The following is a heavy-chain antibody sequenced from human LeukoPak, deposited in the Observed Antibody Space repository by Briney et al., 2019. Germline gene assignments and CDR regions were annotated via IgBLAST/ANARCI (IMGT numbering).Heavy chain of an antibody. CDR2: IYYSGST. D-gene: IGHD1-1*01. V-gene: IGHV4-30-4*01. J-gene: IGHJ4*02. CDR1: GGSISSGDYY. CDR3: AKKGVAPPNWTD. Sequence: PSETLSLTCTVSGGSISSGDYYWSWIRQPPGKGLEWIGYIYYSGSTYYNPSLKSRVTISVDTSKNQFSLKLSSVTAADTAVYYCAKKGVAPPNWTDWGRGTPVTVSS.